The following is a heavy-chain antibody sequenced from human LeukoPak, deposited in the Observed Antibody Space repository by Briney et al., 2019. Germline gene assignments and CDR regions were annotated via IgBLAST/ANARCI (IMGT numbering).Heavy chain of an antibody. D-gene: IGHD2-15*01. CDR1: GYSFTTYW. Sequence: GESLKISCRGSGYSFTTYWIGWVRQMPGKGLEWMGIIYPGDSDTRYSPSFQGQVTMSADKSISTAYLQWSSLQASDTAMYYCARARYCSGGNCYAENWGQGTLVTVSS. CDR3: ARARYCSGGNCYAEN. CDR2: IYPGDSDT. V-gene: IGHV5-51*01. J-gene: IGHJ4*02.